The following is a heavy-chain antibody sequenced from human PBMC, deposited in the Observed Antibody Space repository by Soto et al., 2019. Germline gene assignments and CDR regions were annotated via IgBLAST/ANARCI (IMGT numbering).Heavy chain of an antibody. CDR2: ISSSGSNI. Sequence: GGSLRLSCAASGFIFSSHEMNWVRQAPGKGLEWISYISSSGSNIYYADSVKGRFTISRDDVKKSVFLQMTSLGAEDTAVYYCARSPLSGTFKYYFYAMDVWGQGTTVTVSS. J-gene: IGHJ6*02. V-gene: IGHV3-48*03. D-gene: IGHD1-26*01. CDR3: ARSPLSGTFKYYFYAMDV. CDR1: GFIFSSHE.